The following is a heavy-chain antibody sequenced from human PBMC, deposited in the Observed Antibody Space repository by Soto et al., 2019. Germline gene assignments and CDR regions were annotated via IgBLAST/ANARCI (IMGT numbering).Heavy chain of an antibody. D-gene: IGHD3-3*01. CDR2: TFYRSKWYD. CDR1: GDSVSSRSAA. CDR3: ARASLSTFGLVPHFDD. J-gene: IGHJ4*02. V-gene: IGHV6-1*01. Sequence: SQTLSLTCAISGDSVSSRSAAWNWIRLSPSRGLEWLGRTFYRSKWYDDYAPSVKGRITIIPDTSKSQFSLQLNSVTPDDTAVYFCARASLSTFGLVPHFDDCGQGTPVTVSS.